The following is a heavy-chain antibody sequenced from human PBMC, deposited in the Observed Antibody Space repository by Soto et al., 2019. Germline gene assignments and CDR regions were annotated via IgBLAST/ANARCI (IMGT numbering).Heavy chain of an antibody. CDR1: GGSISRGGYS. CDR3: AREDGDYGWFAP. CDR2: IYHSGST. D-gene: IGHD4-17*01. Sequence: QLQLQESGSGLVKPSQTLSLTCAVSGGSISRGGYSWSWIRQPPGTGLEWIGYIYHSGSTYYNPSLKSRVTISVDRSKDQFSLKLSSVTAADTAVYYCAREDGDYGWFAPWGQGTLVTVSS. J-gene: IGHJ5*02. V-gene: IGHV4-30-2*01.